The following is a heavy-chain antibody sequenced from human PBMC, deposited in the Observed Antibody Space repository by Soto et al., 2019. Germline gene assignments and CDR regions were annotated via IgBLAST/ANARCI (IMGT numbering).Heavy chain of an antibody. Sequence: SQKISGRVVGYNFTSYWIGCVRQKNGKGLEWMGIIYTGDSDTRYSPSFQGQVTISADKSISTAYLQWSSLKASDTAMYYCARHLDYYYYGANVWGQGTTVTVPS. CDR2: IYTGDSDT. J-gene: IGHJ6*02. V-gene: IGHV5-51*01. CDR1: GYNFTSYW. CDR3: ARHLDYYYYGANV.